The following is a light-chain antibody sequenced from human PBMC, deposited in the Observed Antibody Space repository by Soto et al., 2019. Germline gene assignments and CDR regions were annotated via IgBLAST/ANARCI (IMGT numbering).Light chain of an antibody. CDR1: QSVSTN. CDR3: QQYNDWPLT. Sequence: EIVLPQSPGTLSLSPGERASLSCRASQSVSTNLAWYQQKPAQAPRLLIYGASTRASGIPARFSGGGSGTEFTLTISSLQSADFAVYYCQQYNDWPLTFGGGTKVDIK. V-gene: IGKV3-15*01. J-gene: IGKJ4*01. CDR2: GAS.